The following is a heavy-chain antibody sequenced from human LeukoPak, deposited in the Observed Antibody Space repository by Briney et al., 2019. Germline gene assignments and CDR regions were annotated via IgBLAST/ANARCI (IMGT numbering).Heavy chain of an antibody. D-gene: IGHD5-18*01. J-gene: IGHJ6*02. CDR1: GGSFSGYY. Sequence: SETLSLTCAVYGGSFSGYYWSWIRQPPGKGLEWIGYIYYSGSTNYNPSLKSRVTISVDTSKNQFSLKLSSVTAADTAVYYCARKNSYGYAYYYGMDVWGQGTTVTVSS. CDR2: IYYSGST. CDR3: ARKNSYGYAYYYGMDV. V-gene: IGHV4-59*01.